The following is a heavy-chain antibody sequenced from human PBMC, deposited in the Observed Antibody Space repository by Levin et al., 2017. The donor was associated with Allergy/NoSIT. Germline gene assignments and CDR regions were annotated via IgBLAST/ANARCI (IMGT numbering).Heavy chain of an antibody. CDR3: ARRGGYDFFSPSRDAFDI. J-gene: IGHJ3*02. Sequence: PGGSLRLSCKGSGYSFTSYWIGWVRQMPGKGLEWMGIIYPGDSDTRYSPSFQGQVTISADKSISTAYLQWSSLKASDTAMYYCARRGGYDFFSPSRDAFDIWGQGTMVTVSS. CDR1: GYSFTSYW. D-gene: IGHD5-12*01. CDR2: IYPGDSDT. V-gene: IGHV5-51*01.